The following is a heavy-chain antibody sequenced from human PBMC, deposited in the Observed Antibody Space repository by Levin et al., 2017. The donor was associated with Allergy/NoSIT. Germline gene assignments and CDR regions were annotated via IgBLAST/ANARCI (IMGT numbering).Heavy chain of an antibody. CDR2: ISSSGSTI. D-gene: IGHD3-22*01. J-gene: IGHJ4*02. V-gene: IGHV3-48*03. CDR3: ARISHYYDSSGYL. CDR1: GFTFSSYE. Sequence: SCAASGFTFSSYEMNWVRQAPGKGLDWVSYISSSGSTIYYADSVKGRFTISRDNAKNSLYLQMNSLRAEDTAVYYCARISHYYDSSGYLWGQGTLVTVSS.